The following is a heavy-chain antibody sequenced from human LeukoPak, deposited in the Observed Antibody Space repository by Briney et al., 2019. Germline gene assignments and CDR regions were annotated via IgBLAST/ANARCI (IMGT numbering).Heavy chain of an antibody. D-gene: IGHD6-19*01. CDR1: GGSFSGYY. CDR2: INHSGST. J-gene: IGHJ4*02. CDR3: ARLVSGSSGWHYNY. V-gene: IGHV4-34*01. Sequence: SETLSLTCAVYGGSFSGYYWSWIRQPPGKGLEWIGEINHSGSTNYNPSLKSRVTISVDTSKNQFSLKLSSVTAADTAVYYCARLVSGSSGWHYNYWGQGTLVTVSS.